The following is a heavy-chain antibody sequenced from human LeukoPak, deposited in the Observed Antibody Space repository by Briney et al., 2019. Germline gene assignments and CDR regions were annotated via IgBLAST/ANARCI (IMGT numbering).Heavy chain of an antibody. Sequence: PGGSLRLSCAASRFTFRTYAMYWVRQAPGKGLEWVSIISGSGGSTYYADSVKGRFTISRDNSKNTLYLQMNSLRAEDTAVYYCPKGEGRIVRGVLDIWGQGTMVTVSS. J-gene: IGHJ3*02. CDR1: RFTFRTYA. D-gene: IGHD3-10*01. CDR2: ISGSGGST. V-gene: IGHV3-23*01. CDR3: PKGEGRIVRGVLDI.